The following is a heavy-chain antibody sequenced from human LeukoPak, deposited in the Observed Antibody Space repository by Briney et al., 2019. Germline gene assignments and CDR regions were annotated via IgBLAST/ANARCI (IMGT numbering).Heavy chain of an antibody. CDR1: GGSISSGDYY. J-gene: IGHJ5*02. Sequence: SETLSLTCTVSGGSISSGDYYWSWIRQPPGKGLEWIGYIYYSGSTYYNPSLKSRVTISVDTSKNQFSLKLSSVTAADTAVYYCARDGAYCGSDCYPGFDPWGQGTLVTVSS. V-gene: IGHV4-30-4*08. CDR2: IYYSGST. CDR3: ARDGAYCGSDCYPGFDP. D-gene: IGHD2-21*01.